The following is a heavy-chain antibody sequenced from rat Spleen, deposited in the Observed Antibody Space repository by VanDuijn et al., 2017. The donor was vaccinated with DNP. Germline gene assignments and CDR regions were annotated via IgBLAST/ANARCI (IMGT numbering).Heavy chain of an antibody. CDR1: GYTITSGY. CDR3: ARWTRYFDY. Sequence: QLQESGPGLVKPSQSLSLPCSVTGYTITSGYDWSWIRKFPGNKMEYIGHISYSGSTNYNPSLKSRISITRDTSRNHFFLHLNSVTTEDTATYYCARWTRYFDYWGQGVMVTVSS. V-gene: IGHV3-4*01. CDR2: ISYSGST. J-gene: IGHJ2*01. D-gene: IGHD1-7*01.